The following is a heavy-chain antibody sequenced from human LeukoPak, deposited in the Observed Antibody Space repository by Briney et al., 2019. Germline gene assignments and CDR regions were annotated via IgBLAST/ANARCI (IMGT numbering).Heavy chain of an antibody. CDR2: IYYSDSA. Sequence: SETLSLTCTVSGGSISSSSYYWGWIRQPPGKGLEWIGSIYYSDSALYNPSLQSRATILVDTSKNQFSLKLSSVTAADTAVYYCARRRAAAGPFDYWGQGTLVTVSS. CDR3: ARRRAAAGPFDY. D-gene: IGHD6-13*01. V-gene: IGHV4-39*01. CDR1: GGSISSSSYY. J-gene: IGHJ4*02.